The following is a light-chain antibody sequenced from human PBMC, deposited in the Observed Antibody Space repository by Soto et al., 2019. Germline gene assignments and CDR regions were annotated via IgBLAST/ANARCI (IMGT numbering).Light chain of an antibody. CDR2: SNS. Sequence: QSVLTQPPSASGTPGQRVTISCSGSSSNIGSNYVYWYQQLPGTAPKLLIYSNSQRPSGVPDRFSGSKSGTSASLAISGLRSEDVADYYCAAWDDSLSVLFGGGTKLTVL. V-gene: IGLV1-47*01. J-gene: IGLJ2*01. CDR1: SSNIGSNY. CDR3: AAWDDSLSVL.